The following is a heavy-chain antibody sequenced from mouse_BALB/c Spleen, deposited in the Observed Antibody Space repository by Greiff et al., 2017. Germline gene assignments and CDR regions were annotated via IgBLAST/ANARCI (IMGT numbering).Heavy chain of an antibody. V-gene: IGHV1-82*01. D-gene: IGHD3-3*01. CDR1: GYAFSSSW. CDR2: IYPGDGDT. J-gene: IGHJ3*01. Sequence: QVQLQQSGPELVKPGASVKISCKASGYAFSSSWMNWVKQRPGQGLEWIGRIYPGDGDTNYNGKFKGKATLTADKSSSTAYMQLSSLTSVDSAVYFCARSRGRDWFAYWGQGTLVTVSA. CDR3: ARSRGRDWFAY.